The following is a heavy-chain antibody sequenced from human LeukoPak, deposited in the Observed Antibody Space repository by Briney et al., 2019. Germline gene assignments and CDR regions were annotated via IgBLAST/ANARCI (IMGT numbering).Heavy chain of an antibody. CDR2: IWYDGSNK. Sequence: PGRSLRLSCAASGFTFSSYGMHWVRQAPGKGLEWVAVIWYDGSNKYYADSVKGRFTISRDNSKNTLYLQMSSLRAEDTAVYSCARDGGYSYGPLEYYLDYWGQGTLVTVSS. J-gene: IGHJ4*02. CDR1: GFTFSSYG. CDR3: ARDGGYSYGPLEYYLDY. V-gene: IGHV3-33*01. D-gene: IGHD5-18*01.